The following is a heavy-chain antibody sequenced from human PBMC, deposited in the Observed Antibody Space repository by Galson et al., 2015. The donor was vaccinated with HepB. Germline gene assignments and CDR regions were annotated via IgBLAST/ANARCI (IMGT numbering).Heavy chain of an antibody. J-gene: IGHJ6*02. CDR3: ANIQNPTDSSGQTYNYYYYGMDV. Sequence: SLRLSCAASGFTFSSYSMNWVRQAPGKGLEWVSYISSSSSTIYYADSVKGRFTISRDNAKNSLYLQMNSLRDEDTAVYYCANIQNPTDSSGQTYNYYYYGMDVWGQGTTVTVSS. CDR2: ISSSSSTI. D-gene: IGHD3-22*01. CDR1: GFTFSSYS. V-gene: IGHV3-48*02.